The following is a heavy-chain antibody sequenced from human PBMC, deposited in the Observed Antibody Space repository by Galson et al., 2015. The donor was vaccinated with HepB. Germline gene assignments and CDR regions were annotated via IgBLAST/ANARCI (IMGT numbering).Heavy chain of an antibody. CDR1: GFTFSSYS. D-gene: IGHD2-15*01. V-gene: IGHV3-48*01. CDR3: ASEYCSGGSCYSPIDY. Sequence: SLRLSCAASGFTFSSYSMNWVRQAPGKGLEWVSYISSSSSTIYYADSVKGRFTISRDNAKNSLYLQMNSLRAEDTAVYYCASEYCSGGSCYSPIDYWGQGTLVTVSS. CDR2: ISSSSSTI. J-gene: IGHJ4*02.